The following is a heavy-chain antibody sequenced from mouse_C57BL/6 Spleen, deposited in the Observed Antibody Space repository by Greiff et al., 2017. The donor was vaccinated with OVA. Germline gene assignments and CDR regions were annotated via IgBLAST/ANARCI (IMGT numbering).Heavy chain of an antibody. D-gene: IGHD1-1*01. V-gene: IGHV14-4*01. CDR3: TTRYYGSSSYAMDY. J-gene: IGHJ4*01. Sequence: VQLQQSGAELVRPGASVKLSCTASGFNIKDDYMHWVKQRPEQGLEWIGWIDPENGDTEYASKFQGKATITADTSSNTAYLQLSSLTSEDTAAYYCTTRYYGSSSYAMDYWGQGTSVTVSS. CDR1: GFNIKDDY. CDR2: IDPENGDT.